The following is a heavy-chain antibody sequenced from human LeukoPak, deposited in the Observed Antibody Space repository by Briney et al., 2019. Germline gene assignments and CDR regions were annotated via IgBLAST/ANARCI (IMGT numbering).Heavy chain of an antibody. J-gene: IGHJ5*01. CDR1: GFTFSSYG. CDR3: ARDNWVDC. Sequence: GGSLRLSCAASGFTFSSYGMHWVRQAPGKGLEWVAFIRYDGSNKYYADSVKGRFTISRDNAKNSLYLQMNSLKVEDTAIYYCARDNWVDCWGQGTLVTVSS. CDR2: IRYDGSNK. V-gene: IGHV3-30*02.